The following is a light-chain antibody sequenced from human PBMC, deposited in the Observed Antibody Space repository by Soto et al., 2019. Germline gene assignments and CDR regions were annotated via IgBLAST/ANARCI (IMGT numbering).Light chain of an antibody. J-gene: IGLJ2*01. CDR1: SSDVGGYNY. CDR3: SSYTTRSTVV. CDR2: DIS. Sequence: QAAVTQPASVSGSPGQTVTISCTGSSSDVGGYNYVSWYQQHPDTAPKLMIYDISNRPSGVSNRFSGSKSGNTASLAISGLEAEDAADYYCSSYTTRSTVVFGGGTKLTVL. V-gene: IGLV2-14*01.